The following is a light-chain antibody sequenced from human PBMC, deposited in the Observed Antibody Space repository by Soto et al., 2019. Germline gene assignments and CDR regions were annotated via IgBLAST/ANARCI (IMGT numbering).Light chain of an antibody. Sequence: DIQMTQSPSSVSASVGDRVTITCRASQDIAGWLAWYQQKPGKAPKLLIYAASSLQSGVPSRFSGSGSGTNFTPTIRSLQPQDFATYYCQQPISFPITFGQGTRLEIK. V-gene: IGKV1D-12*01. CDR2: AAS. J-gene: IGKJ5*01. CDR3: QQPISFPIT. CDR1: QDIAGW.